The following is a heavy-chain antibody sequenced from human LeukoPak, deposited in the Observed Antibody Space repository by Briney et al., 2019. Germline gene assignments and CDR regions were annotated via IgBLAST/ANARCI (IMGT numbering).Heavy chain of an antibody. CDR2: INHSGST. CDR3: ARGANDCSSTSCYDY. CDR1: SGSFSGYY. J-gene: IGHJ4*02. Sequence: SETLSLTCAVYSGSFSGYYWSWIRQPPGKGLEWIGEINHSGSTNYNPSLKSRVTISVDTSKNQSSLKLSSVTAADTAVYYCARGANDCSSTSCYDYWGQGTLVTVSS. D-gene: IGHD2-2*01. V-gene: IGHV4-34*01.